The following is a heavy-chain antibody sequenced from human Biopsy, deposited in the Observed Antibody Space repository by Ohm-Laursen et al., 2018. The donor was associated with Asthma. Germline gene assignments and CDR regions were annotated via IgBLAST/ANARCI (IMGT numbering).Heavy chain of an antibody. J-gene: IGHJ3*02. CDR3: ARTYYDFLTGQVNDAFAM. V-gene: IGHV1-3*01. CDR1: GYTFINYA. Sequence: GASVKVSCKAYGYTFINYAIHWVRQAPGQRLEWMGWINAGNGNTKYSQKFQGRVTISRDPSASTAYMDLSSLRSEDTAVYYCARTYYDFLTGQVNDAFAMWGQGTMVTVSS. CDR2: INAGNGNT. D-gene: IGHD3-9*01.